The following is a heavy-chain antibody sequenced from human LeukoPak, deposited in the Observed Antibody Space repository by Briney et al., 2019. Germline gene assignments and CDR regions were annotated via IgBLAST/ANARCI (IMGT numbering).Heavy chain of an antibody. D-gene: IGHD3-9*01. V-gene: IGHV1-8*03. CDR2: MNPNSGNT. J-gene: IGHJ4*02. Sequence: ASVKVSCKASGYTFTSYDINWVRQATGQGLEWMGWMNPNSGNTGYAQKFQGRVTITRNTSISTAYMELSSLRSEDTAVYYCARGVRYFDWLLSGYFDYWGQGTLVTVSS. CDR3: ARGVRYFDWLLSGYFDY. CDR1: GYTFTSYD.